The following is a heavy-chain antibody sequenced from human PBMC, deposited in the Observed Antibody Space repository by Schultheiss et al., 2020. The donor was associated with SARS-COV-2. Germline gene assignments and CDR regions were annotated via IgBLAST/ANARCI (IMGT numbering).Heavy chain of an antibody. J-gene: IGHJ6*02. CDR3: ARNPITMVRGVIVVYYYYGMDV. CDR1: GFTFSSYW. CDR2: INSDGSST. D-gene: IGHD3-10*01. V-gene: IGHV3-74*01. Sequence: GGSLRLSCAASGFTFSSYWMHWVRQAPGKGLVWVSRINSDGSSTSYADSVKGRFTISRDNAKNTLYLQMNSLRAEDTAVYYCARNPITMVRGVIVVYYYYGMDVWGQGTTVTVSS.